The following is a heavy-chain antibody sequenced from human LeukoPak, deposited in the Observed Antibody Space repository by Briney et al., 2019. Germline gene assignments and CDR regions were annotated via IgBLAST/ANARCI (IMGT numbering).Heavy chain of an antibody. Sequence: PSETLSLTCTVSGGSISSYYWSWIRQPAGKGLEWIGRIYTSGSTNYNPSLKSRVTMSVDTSKNQFSLKLSSVTAADTAVYYCAREYSYDFWSGYYTGYYYYYMDVWGKGTTVTVSS. V-gene: IGHV4-4*07. CDR3: AREYSYDFWSGYYTGYYYYYMDV. CDR2: IYTSGST. D-gene: IGHD3-3*01. CDR1: GGSISSYY. J-gene: IGHJ6*03.